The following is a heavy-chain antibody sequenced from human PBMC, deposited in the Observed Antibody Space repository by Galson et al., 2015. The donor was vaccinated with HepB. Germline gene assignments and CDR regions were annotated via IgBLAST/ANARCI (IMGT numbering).Heavy chain of an antibody. CDR1: GYTFTSYD. V-gene: IGHV1-8*01. CDR2: MNPNSGNT. Sequence: SVKVSCKASGYTFTSYDINWVRQATGQGLEWMGWMNPNSGNTGYAQKFQGRVTMTRNTSISTAYMELSSLRSEDTAVYYCATDLGAGYCSGGSCYAVGGMDVWGQGTTVTVS. D-gene: IGHD2-15*01. J-gene: IGHJ6*02. CDR3: ATDLGAGYCSGGSCYAVGGMDV.